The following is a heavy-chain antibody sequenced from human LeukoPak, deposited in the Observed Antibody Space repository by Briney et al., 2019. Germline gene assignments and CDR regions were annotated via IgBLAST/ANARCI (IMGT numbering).Heavy chain of an antibody. CDR3: ARESRIAARQRYNWFDP. J-gene: IGHJ5*02. CDR1: GYTFTGYY. CDR2: INPNSGGT. Sequence: ASVKVSCKASGYTFTGYYMHWVRQAPGQGLEWMGWINPNSGGTNYAQEFQGRVTMTRDTSISTAYMEPSRLRSDDTAVYYCARESRIAARQRYNWFDPWGQGTLVTVSS. V-gene: IGHV1-2*02. D-gene: IGHD6-6*01.